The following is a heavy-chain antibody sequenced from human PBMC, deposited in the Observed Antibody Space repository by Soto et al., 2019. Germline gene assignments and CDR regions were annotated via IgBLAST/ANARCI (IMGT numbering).Heavy chain of an antibody. Sequence: GGSLRLSCAASGFTFSNYNMNWVRQAPGKGLEWASSISSSSSTIYYADSVKGRFTISRDNAKNSLYLQMNSLRDEDTAVYYCASRYYYDSSGYYYPYYYWGQGTLVTVSS. J-gene: IGHJ4*02. V-gene: IGHV3-48*02. CDR2: ISSSSSTI. D-gene: IGHD3-22*01. CDR3: ASRYYYDSSGYYYPYYY. CDR1: GFTFSNYN.